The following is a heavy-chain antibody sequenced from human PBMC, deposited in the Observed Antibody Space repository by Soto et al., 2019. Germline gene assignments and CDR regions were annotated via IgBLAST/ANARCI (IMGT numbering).Heavy chain of an antibody. J-gene: IGHJ4*02. CDR1: GYTFTSYG. V-gene: IGHV1-18*01. CDR2: ISAYNGNT. Sequence: ASVKVSCKASGYTFTSYGISWVRQAPGQGLEWMGWISAYNGNTNYAQKLQGRVTMTTDTSTSTAYMELRSLRSDDTAVYYCGRLTSARDYRDYCGTFWGQGSLVLVSS. CDR3: GRLTSARDYRDYCGTF. D-gene: IGHD4-17*01.